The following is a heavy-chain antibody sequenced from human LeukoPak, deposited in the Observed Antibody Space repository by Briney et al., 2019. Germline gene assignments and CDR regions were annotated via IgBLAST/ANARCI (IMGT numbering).Heavy chain of an antibody. V-gene: IGHV4-31*03. Sequence: SETLSLTCTVSGGSISSGGYYWSWLRQHPGKGLEWIGYIYYSGSTYYNPSLKSRVTISVDTSKNQFSLKLSSVTAADTAVYYCARDRCSSTSCYTDWFDPWGQGTLVTVSS. J-gene: IGHJ5*02. D-gene: IGHD2-2*02. CDR1: GGSISSGGYY. CDR2: IYYSGST. CDR3: ARDRCSSTSCYTDWFDP.